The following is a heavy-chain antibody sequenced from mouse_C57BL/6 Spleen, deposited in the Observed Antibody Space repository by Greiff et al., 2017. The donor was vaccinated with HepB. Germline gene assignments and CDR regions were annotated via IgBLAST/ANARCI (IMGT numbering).Heavy chain of an antibody. V-gene: IGHV5-17*01. CDR2: ISSGSSTI. CDR3: ARVYYYGSSYGTWFAY. Sequence: EVKLVESGGGLVKPGGSLKLSCAASGFTFSDYGMHWVRQAPEKGLEWVAYISSGSSTIYYADTVKGRFTISRDNAKNTLFLQMTSLRSEDTAMYYCARVYYYGSSYGTWFAYWGQGTLVTVSA. CDR1: GFTFSDYG. D-gene: IGHD1-1*01. J-gene: IGHJ3*01.